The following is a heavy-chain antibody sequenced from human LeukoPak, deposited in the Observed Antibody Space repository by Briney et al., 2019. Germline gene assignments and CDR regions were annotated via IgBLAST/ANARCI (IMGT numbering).Heavy chain of an antibody. CDR2: INPSGGST. J-gene: IGHJ6*02. V-gene: IGHV1-46*01. CDR1: GYTFTSYY. D-gene: IGHD2-2*01. Sequence: AASVKVSCKASGYTFTSYYMHWVRQAPGQGLEWMGIINPSGGSTSYAQKFQGRVTMTRDTSTSTVYMELSSLRSEDTAVYYCARGSQLLYYYYYGMDVWGQGTTVTVSS. CDR3: ARGSQLLYYYYYGMDV.